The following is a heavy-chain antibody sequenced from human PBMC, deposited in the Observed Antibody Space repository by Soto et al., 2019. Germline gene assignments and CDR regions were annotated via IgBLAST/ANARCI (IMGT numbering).Heavy chain of an antibody. CDR2: ISPHKGDT. CDR1: GYTFTGHD. CDR3: ARDLDGSGNYYTNY. J-gene: IGHJ4*02. D-gene: IGHD3-10*01. V-gene: IGHV1-18*04. Sequence: ASVKVSCKASGYTFTGHDLHWVRQAPGQGLEWMGWISPHKGDTYYAQRLQGRVTLTTDTSTSTAYMELRSLRSDDTAVYFCARDLDGSGNYYTNYWGQGTLVTVSS.